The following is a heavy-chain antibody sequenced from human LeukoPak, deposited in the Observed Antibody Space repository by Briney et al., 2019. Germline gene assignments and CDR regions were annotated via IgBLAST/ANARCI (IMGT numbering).Heavy chain of an antibody. CDR1: GYTFTSYD. D-gene: IGHD1-26*01. V-gene: IGHV1-8*01. CDR3: ARSIVGAKAFYMDV. CDR2: MNPNSGNT. Sequence: ASVKVSCKASGYTFTSYDINWVRQATGQGLEWMGWMNPNSGNTGYAQKFQGRVTMTRNTSISTAYMELSSLRSEDTAVYCCARSIVGAKAFYMDVWGKGTTVTVSS. J-gene: IGHJ6*03.